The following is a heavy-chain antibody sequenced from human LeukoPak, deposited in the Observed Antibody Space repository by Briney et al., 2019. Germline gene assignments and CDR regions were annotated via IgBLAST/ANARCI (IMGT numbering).Heavy chain of an antibody. CDR2: IIPIFGVL. J-gene: IGHJ4*02. CDR3: ARWAPPCRSTNCPLTLDF. Sequence: ASVKVSCKASGDPFSSYSISWVGQAPGQGLEWMGRIIPIFGVLDYAQKFQDRVTITADTSTTTAYMELTSLRSDDTAVYYCARWAPPCRSTNCPLTLDFWGQGTLVTVSS. V-gene: IGHV1-69*02. D-gene: IGHD2-2*01. CDR1: GDPFSSYS.